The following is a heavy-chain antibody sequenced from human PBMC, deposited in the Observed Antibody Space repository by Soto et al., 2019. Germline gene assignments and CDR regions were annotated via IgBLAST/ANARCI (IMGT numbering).Heavy chain of an antibody. Sequence: ASVKVSCKASGYTFTSYDINWVRQATGQGLEWMGWMNPNSGNTGYAQKFQGRVTMTRNTSISTAYMELSSLRSEDTAVYYCAREVTFGGVDNFDYWGQGTLVTGSS. CDR1: GYTFTSYD. D-gene: IGHD3-16*01. J-gene: IGHJ4*02. CDR3: AREVTFGGVDNFDY. CDR2: MNPNSGNT. V-gene: IGHV1-8*01.